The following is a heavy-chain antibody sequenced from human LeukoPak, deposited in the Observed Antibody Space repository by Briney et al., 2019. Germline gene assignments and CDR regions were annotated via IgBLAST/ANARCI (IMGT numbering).Heavy chain of an antibody. V-gene: IGHV3-48*03. CDR1: GFTFSSYE. J-gene: IGHJ4*02. CDR3: ARENSAEYYDILTGYYDY. Sequence: AGGSLRLSCAASGFTFSSYEMNWVRQAPGKGLEWVSYISSSGSTIYYADSVKGRFTISRDNAKNSLYLQMNSLRAEDTAVYYCARENSAEYYDILTGYYDYWGQGTLVTVSS. CDR2: ISSSGSTI. D-gene: IGHD3-9*01.